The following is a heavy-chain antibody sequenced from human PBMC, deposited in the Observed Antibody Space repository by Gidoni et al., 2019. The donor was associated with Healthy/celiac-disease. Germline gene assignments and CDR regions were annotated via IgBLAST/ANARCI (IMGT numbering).Heavy chain of an antibody. J-gene: IGHJ4*02. CDR3: ARDERGYYYDSSGYDPQLWY. V-gene: IGHV3-11*06. CDR1: DYY. Sequence: DYYISWIRQAPGKGLEWVSYISSSSSYTNYADSVKGRFTISRDNAKNSLYLQMNSLRAEDTAVYYCARDERGYYYDSSGYDPQLWYWGQGTLVTVSS. D-gene: IGHD3-22*01. CDR2: ISSSSSYT.